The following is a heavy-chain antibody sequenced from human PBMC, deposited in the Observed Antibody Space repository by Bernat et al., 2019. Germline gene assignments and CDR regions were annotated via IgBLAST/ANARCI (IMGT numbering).Heavy chain of an antibody. CDR3: ARGELYGDYGY. J-gene: IGHJ4*02. CDR2: INPNSGGP. CDR1: GYTFTGYN. D-gene: IGHD4-17*01. V-gene: IGHV1-2*02. Sequence: QVQLVQSGAEVKKPGASVKVSCKASGYTFTGYNMHWVRKAPGQGLEWMGWINPNSGGPNYAQKVQGRVTRTRDTPISTAYMEVSRLRSDDSAVYYCARGELYGDYGYWGQGTLVTVSS.